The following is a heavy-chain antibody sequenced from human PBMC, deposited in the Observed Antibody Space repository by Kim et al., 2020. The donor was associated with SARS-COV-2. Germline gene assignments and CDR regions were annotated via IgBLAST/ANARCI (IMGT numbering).Heavy chain of an antibody. V-gene: IGHV3-74*01. CDR2: IGGDVSDT. CDR1: GFTFSGHW. Sequence: GGSLRLSCAASGFTFSGHWMHWVRQAPGKGLVWVSRIGGDVSDTTYADSVKGRFTISIDNAKNTMYLQMISLTVEDTAVYYCTRDGPGPVDFDYWGQGTL. J-gene: IGHJ4*02. D-gene: IGHD5-12*01. CDR3: TRDGPGPVDFDY.